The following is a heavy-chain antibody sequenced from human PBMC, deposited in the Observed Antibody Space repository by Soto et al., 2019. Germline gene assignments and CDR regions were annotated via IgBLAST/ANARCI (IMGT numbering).Heavy chain of an antibody. CDR2: IHYSGST. CDR3: ARRTHSNFRYDFDN. V-gene: IGHV4-39*01. J-gene: IGHJ4*01. Sequence: SETLSLTCTVSGGSISSSSYYWGWIRQPPGKGLEWIGSIHYSGSTYYNPSLKSRVTISVDTSKNQFSLKLSSVTAADTAVYYCARRTHSNFRYDFDNWGQGTMVTVSS. D-gene: IGHD3-16*01. CDR1: GGSISSSSYY.